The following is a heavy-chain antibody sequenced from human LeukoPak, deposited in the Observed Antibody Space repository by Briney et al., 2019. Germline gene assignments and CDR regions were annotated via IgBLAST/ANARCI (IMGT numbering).Heavy chain of an antibody. CDR3: ARGREIVVVPAASLNDF. J-gene: IGHJ4*02. D-gene: IGHD2-2*01. V-gene: IGHV1-8*01. CDR2: MNPTSSDT. CDR1: GYSFTNYA. Sequence: SVKLSCTASGYSFTNYAINWVRQAAGQGLEWLGYMNPTSSDTGYANTFQGRVTITRHNSIHTAYMELTSLGSEDTGVQHCARGREIVVVPAASLNDFWGQGTLVTVSS.